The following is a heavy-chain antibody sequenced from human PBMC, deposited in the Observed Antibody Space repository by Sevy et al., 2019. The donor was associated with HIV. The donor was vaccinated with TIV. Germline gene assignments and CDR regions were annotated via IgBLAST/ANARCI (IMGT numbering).Heavy chain of an antibody. V-gene: IGHV3-11*01. CDR1: GFTFSDYY. CDR3: ARVKQYYYDSSGYYDESNWYFDL. CDR2: ISSSGSTI. J-gene: IGHJ2*01. Sequence: GGSLRLSCVASGFTFSDYYMSWIRQAPGKGLEWVSYISSSGSTIYYADSVKGRFTISRDNAKNSLYLQMNSLRAEDTAVYYCARVKQYYYDSSGYYDESNWYFDLWGRGTLVTVSS. D-gene: IGHD3-22*01.